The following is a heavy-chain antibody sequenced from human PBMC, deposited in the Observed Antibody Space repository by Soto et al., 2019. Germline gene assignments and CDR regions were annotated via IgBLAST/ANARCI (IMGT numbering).Heavy chain of an antibody. CDR1: GGSISSGGYY. J-gene: IGHJ4*02. CDR2: IYYSGST. V-gene: IGHV4-31*03. D-gene: IGHD3-22*01. Sequence: QVQLQESGPGLVKPSQTLSLICTVSGGSISSGGYYWSWIRQHPGKGLEWIGYIYYSGSTYYNPSHKCRVTMSVVTSKNQSSLKLSSLTAADTAVYYCASRYYYASSGYYSYYWGKVTLVTVAS. CDR3: ASRYYYASSGYYSYY.